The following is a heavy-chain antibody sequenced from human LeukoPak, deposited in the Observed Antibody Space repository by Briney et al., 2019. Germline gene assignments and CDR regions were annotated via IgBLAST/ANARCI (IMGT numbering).Heavy chain of an antibody. J-gene: IGHJ6*02. CDR1: GFTFSSYA. Sequence: GGSLRLSCAASGFTFSSYAMHWVRQAPGKGLEWVAVIWYDGSNKYYADSVKGRFTISRDNSKNTLYLQMNSLRAEDTAVYYCARDRYSSSVLYGMDVWGQGTTVTVSS. V-gene: IGHV3-33*08. D-gene: IGHD6-6*01. CDR2: IWYDGSNK. CDR3: ARDRYSSSVLYGMDV.